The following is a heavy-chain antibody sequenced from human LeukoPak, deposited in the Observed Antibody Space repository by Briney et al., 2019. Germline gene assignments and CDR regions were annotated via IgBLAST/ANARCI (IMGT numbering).Heavy chain of an antibody. V-gene: IGHV3-64*01. Sequence: PGGSLRLSCAASGFTFSSYAMHRVRQAPGKGLEYVSAISSNGGSTYYANSVKGRFTISRDNSKNTLYLQMGSLRAEDMAVYYCARGNTYYYDSSGYYFPYWGQGTLVTVPS. CDR2: ISSNGGST. CDR1: GFTFSSYA. J-gene: IGHJ4*02. D-gene: IGHD3-22*01. CDR3: ARGNTYYYDSSGYYFPY.